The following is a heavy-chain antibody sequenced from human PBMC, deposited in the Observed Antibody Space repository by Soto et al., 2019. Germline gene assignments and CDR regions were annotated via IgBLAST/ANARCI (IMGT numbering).Heavy chain of an antibody. V-gene: IGHV4-59*01. CDR3: ARYYSGYLSYFDY. D-gene: IGHD5-12*01. J-gene: IGHJ4*02. CDR2: VHYTEDT. CDR1: GGSIRSYY. Sequence: SETLSLTCTVSGGSIRSYYWSWIRQPPGKGLEWLGYVHYTEDTNYNPSLKSRVTISLDTSKNQFSLELNSVTAADTAVYYCARYYSGYLSYFDYWGQGALVT.